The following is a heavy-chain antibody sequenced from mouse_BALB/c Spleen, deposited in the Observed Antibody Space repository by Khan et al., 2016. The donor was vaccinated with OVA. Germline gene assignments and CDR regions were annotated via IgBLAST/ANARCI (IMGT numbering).Heavy chain of an antibody. Sequence: VQLKQSGAELVRPGASVKISCKAFGYTFTNHHINWVKQRPGQGLDWIGYINPYNDYTNYNQKFKGKATLTVDKSSSTAYMELSSLTSEDSAVYYGANPRQLGLMGWLTYGGQGTLVTVSA. J-gene: IGHJ3*01. CDR3: ANPRQLGLMGWLTY. D-gene: IGHD3-2*01. CDR1: GYTFTNHH. V-gene: IGHV1S45*01. CDR2: INPYNDYT.